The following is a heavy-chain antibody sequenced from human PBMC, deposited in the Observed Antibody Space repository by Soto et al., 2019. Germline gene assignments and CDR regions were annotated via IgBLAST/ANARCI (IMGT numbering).Heavy chain of an antibody. V-gene: IGHV3-7*01. CDR3: AAGFPSDY. CDR1: GFTFSTSW. D-gene: IGHD3-10*01. J-gene: IGHJ4*02. Sequence: EVQLVESGGVLVQPGGSLRVSCAASGFTFSTSWMNWVRQAPGKGLEWVANINGDGSEEYYVDSVRGRFTISRDNVKNSLFLQLNSLRAEDTAVYYFAAGFPSDYWGQGTLVTVSS. CDR2: INGDGSEE.